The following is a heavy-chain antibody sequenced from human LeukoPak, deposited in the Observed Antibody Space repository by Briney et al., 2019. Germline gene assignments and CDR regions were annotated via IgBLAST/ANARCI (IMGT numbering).Heavy chain of an antibody. Sequence: SETLSLTCTVSGGSISNYYWSWIRQPPGKGLEWIGYISYSGSTSYNPSLKSRVTISVDTSKNQFSLKLSSVTAADTAVYYCASMTTLTTALGFWGQGTLVTVSS. CDR2: ISYSGST. J-gene: IGHJ4*02. CDR3: ASMTTLTTALGF. D-gene: IGHD4-17*01. V-gene: IGHV4-59*01. CDR1: GGSISNYY.